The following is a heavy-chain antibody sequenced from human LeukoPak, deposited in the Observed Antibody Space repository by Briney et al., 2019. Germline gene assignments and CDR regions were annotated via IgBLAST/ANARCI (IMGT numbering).Heavy chain of an antibody. J-gene: IGHJ3*02. CDR1: GGSISNYY. V-gene: IGHV4-59*12. D-gene: IGHD2-15*01. CDR3: ARLGYCSGGSCYGDAFDI. CDR2: IYHSGST. Sequence: SETLSLTCTVSGGSISNYYWSWIRQPPGKGLQWIGYIYHSGSTNYNPSLKSRVTISVDTSKNQFSLKLSSVTAADTAVYYCARLGYCSGGSCYGDAFDIWGQGTMVTVSS.